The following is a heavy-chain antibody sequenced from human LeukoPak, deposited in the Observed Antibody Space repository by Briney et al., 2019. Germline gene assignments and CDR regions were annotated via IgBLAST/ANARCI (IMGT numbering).Heavy chain of an antibody. CDR3: ARGQYHLLYWYFDL. V-gene: IGHV4-4*07. CDR2: IYSSGST. J-gene: IGHJ2*01. D-gene: IGHD2-2*01. CDR1: GGFISSYY. Sequence: SETLSLTCTVSGGFISSYYWSWIRQPAGKGLEWIGLIYSSGSTDYNPSLKSRVTMSVDTSKKQFSLKLSSVTAADTAVYYCARGQYHLLYWYFDLWGRGTLVTVSS.